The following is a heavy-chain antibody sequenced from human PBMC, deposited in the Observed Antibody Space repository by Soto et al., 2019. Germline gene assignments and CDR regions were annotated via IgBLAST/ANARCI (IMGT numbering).Heavy chain of an antibody. Sequence: GGSLRLSCAASGFTFSSYGMHWVRQAPGKGLEWVAVISYDGSNKYYADSVKGRFTISRDNSKNTLYLQMNSLRAEDTAVYYCAKAGDSSSPDMDVWGHGTTVTVSS. CDR3: AKAGDSSSPDMDV. J-gene: IGHJ6*02. V-gene: IGHV3-30*18. CDR2: ISYDGSNK. D-gene: IGHD6-6*01. CDR1: GFTFSSYG.